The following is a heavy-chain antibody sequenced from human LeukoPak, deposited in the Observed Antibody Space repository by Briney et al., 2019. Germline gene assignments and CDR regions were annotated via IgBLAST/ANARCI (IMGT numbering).Heavy chain of an antibody. J-gene: IGHJ3*02. Sequence: SETLSLTCTVSGGSITSYYWSWIRQPPGKGLEWIGYIYYSGSTYYSPSLKSRVTISLDTSRNQFSLKLNSVTAADTAVYYCAKSNGYGLVDIWGQGTMVTVSS. V-gene: IGHV4-59*12. D-gene: IGHD3-10*01. CDR1: GGSITSYY. CDR3: AKSNGYGLVDI. CDR2: IYYSGST.